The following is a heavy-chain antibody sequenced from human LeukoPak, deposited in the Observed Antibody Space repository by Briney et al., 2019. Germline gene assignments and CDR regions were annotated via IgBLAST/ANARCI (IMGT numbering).Heavy chain of an antibody. Sequence: GGSLRLSCAASGFTFSSYGMHWVRQAPGKGLEWVAVISYDGSNKYYADSVKGRFTISRDNSKNTLYLQMNSLRAADTAVYYCAIRDGGHFDYWGQGTLVTVSS. D-gene: IGHD3-16*01. CDR1: GFTFSSYG. CDR2: ISYDGSNK. V-gene: IGHV3-30*03. J-gene: IGHJ4*02. CDR3: AIRDGGHFDY.